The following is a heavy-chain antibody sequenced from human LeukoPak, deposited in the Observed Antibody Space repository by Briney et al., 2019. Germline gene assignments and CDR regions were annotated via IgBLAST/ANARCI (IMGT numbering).Heavy chain of an antibody. J-gene: IGHJ4*02. Sequence: GGSLRLSCAASGFTFSSYSMNWVRQAPGKGLEWVSSISSSSSYIYYADSVKGRFTISRDNAKNSLYLQMNSLRAEDTAVYYCAGDNERLFFDYWGQGTLVTVSS. CDR2: ISSSSSYI. CDR1: GFTFSSYS. D-gene: IGHD1-1*01. V-gene: IGHV3-21*01. CDR3: AGDNERLFFDY.